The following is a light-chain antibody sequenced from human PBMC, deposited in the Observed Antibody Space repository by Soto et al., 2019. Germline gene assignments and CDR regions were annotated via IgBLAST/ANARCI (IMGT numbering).Light chain of an antibody. Sequence: QPVLTQPASVSGSPGQSITISCTGTSSDVGGYHYVSWFQQHPGKAPKLMIFEVSDRPSGISNRFSGSKSGNTASLTISGLQAEDEADCYCSSYSSSSPLYVFGTGTKLTVL. CDR3: SSYSSSSPLYV. J-gene: IGLJ1*01. V-gene: IGLV2-14*01. CDR2: EVS. CDR1: SSDVGGYHY.